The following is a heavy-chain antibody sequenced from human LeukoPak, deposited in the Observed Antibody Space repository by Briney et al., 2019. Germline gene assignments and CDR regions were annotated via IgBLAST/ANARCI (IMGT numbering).Heavy chain of an antibody. J-gene: IGHJ4*02. CDR3: ARDGIVGSYYFDY. CDR2: ISYEGSNK. D-gene: IGHD1-26*01. CDR1: GFTFSSYA. V-gene: IGHV3-30-3*01. Sequence: PGGSLRLSCGAWGFTFSSYAMHGVREATGEGVEWVAVISYEGSNKYYADSVKGRFTISRDNSKNTLYLQMNSRRAGDTAVYYCARDGIVGSYYFDYWGQGTLVTVSS.